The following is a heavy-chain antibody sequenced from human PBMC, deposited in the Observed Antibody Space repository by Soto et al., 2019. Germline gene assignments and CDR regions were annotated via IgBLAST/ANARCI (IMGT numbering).Heavy chain of an antibody. CDR2: IYPGDSDT. CDR3: PRRGQYSGTSPCRFDP. CDR1: GYIFSYYW. Sequence: GESLKISCKASGYIFSYYWIGWVRQMTGRGLEWMGIIYPGDSDTRYSASFQGQVTISADKSVSTTFLQCSSPKASDTPMYYCPRRGQYSGTSPCRFDPWRKGTLVTVPS. J-gene: IGHJ5*02. D-gene: IGHD2-21*01. V-gene: IGHV5-51*01.